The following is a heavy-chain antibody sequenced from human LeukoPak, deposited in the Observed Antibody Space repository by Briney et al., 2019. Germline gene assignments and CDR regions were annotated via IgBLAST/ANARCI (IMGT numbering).Heavy chain of an antibody. Sequence: ASVKVSCKASGYTFTSYDINWVRQATGQGLEWMGWMNPNSGNTGYAQKFQGRVTMTRNTSISTAYMELSSLRSEDTAVYYCARGSRRWFGELFVPWFDPWGQGTLVTVSS. CDR3: ARGSRRWFGELFVPWFDP. CDR2: MNPNSGNT. V-gene: IGHV1-8*01. CDR1: GYTFTSYD. J-gene: IGHJ5*02. D-gene: IGHD3-10*01.